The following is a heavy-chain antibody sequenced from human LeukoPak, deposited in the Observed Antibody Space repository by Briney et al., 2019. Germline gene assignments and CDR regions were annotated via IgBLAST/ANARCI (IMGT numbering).Heavy chain of an antibody. D-gene: IGHD5-18*01. V-gene: IGHV3-49*04. CDR3: TRDISGYSYGPHVY. CDR2: ITGKAYGETT. J-gene: IGHJ4*02. CDR1: GFTFGDYV. Sequence: GGSLRLSCTASGFTFGDYVMSWVRQAPGKGLEWVGFITGKAYGETTEYAASVKGRFTISRDDSKSIAYLQMNSLKTEDTAVYYCTRDISGYSYGPHVYWGQGTLVTVPS.